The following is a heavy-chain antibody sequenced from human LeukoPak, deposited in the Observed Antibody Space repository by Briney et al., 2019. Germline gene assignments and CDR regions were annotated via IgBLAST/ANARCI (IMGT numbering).Heavy chain of an antibody. CDR3: ARDRVTMVRGAIIHNDY. Sequence: GGSLRLSCAASGFTFSSYSMNWVRQAPGKGLEWVSSISSSSSYIYYADSVKGRFTISRDNAKNSLYLQMNSLRAEDTAVYYCARDRVTMVRGAIIHNDYWGQGTLVTVSS. V-gene: IGHV3-21*01. D-gene: IGHD3-10*01. J-gene: IGHJ4*02. CDR1: GFTFSSYS. CDR2: ISSSSSYI.